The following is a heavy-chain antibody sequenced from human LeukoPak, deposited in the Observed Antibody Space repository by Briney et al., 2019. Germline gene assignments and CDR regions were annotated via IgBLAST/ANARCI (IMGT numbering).Heavy chain of an antibody. CDR1: GGSISSGGYY. CDR2: IYHSGST. Sequence: TSETLSLTCTVSGGSISSGGYYWSWIRQPPGKGLEWIGYIYHSGSTYYNPSLKSRVTISVDRSKNQFSLKLSSVTAADTAVYYCASQGIAALDYWGQGTLVTASS. D-gene: IGHD6-25*01. J-gene: IGHJ4*02. CDR3: ASQGIAALDY. V-gene: IGHV4-30-2*01.